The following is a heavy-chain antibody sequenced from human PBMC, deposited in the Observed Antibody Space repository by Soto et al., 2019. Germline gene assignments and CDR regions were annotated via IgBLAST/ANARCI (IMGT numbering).Heavy chain of an antibody. CDR1: GASISSAVYY. J-gene: IGHJ4*02. CDR3: ARDYNAAGYFDH. V-gene: IGHV4-31*03. D-gene: IGHD3-10*01. CDR2: IYYSGST. Sequence: SETLSLTCTVSGASISSAVYYWTWLRQHPGKGLEWIGYIYYSGSTYYNPSLKSRLTISVDTSKNQFSLKLNSVTAADTAVYYCARDYNAAGYFDHWGQGTLVTVSS.